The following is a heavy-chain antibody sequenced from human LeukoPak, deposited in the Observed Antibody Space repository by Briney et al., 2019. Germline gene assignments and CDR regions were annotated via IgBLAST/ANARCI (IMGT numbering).Heavy chain of an antibody. Sequence: GGSLRLSCAASGFTFSSYAMSWVRQAPGKGLEWVSAISGSGGSTYYADSVKGRFTISRDNSKNTLYLQMNSLRAEDTAVYYCAKILWFGERSYYFEYWGQGTLVTVSS. J-gene: IGHJ4*02. V-gene: IGHV3-23*01. CDR2: ISGSGGST. CDR1: GFTFSSYA. CDR3: AKILWFGERSYYFEY. D-gene: IGHD3-10*01.